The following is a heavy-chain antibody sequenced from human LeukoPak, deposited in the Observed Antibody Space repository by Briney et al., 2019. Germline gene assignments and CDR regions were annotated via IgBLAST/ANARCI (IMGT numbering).Heavy chain of an antibody. CDR3: ASTYYYDSSGTGNWFDP. CDR2: IYYSGST. V-gene: IGHV4-30-4*01. D-gene: IGHD3-22*01. CDR1: GGSIRSGDYY. J-gene: IGHJ5*02. Sequence: PSETLSLTCTVSGGSIRSGDYYRSWIRQPPGKGLEWIGYIYYSGSTYYNPSLKSRVTISVDTSKNQFSLKLSSVTAADTAMYYCASTYYYDSSGTGNWFDPWGQGTLVTVSS.